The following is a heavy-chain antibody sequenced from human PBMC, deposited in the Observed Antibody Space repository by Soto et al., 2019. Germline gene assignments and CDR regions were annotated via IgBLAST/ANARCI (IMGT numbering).Heavy chain of an antibody. V-gene: IGHV1-8*02. Sequence: ASVKVSCKASGGTFSSYAISWVRQAPGQGLEWMGWMNPNSGNTGYVQKFQGRVTMTRNTSISTAYMELSSLRSEDTAVYYCARGPIAAAGYNWFDPWGQGTLVTVSS. J-gene: IGHJ5*02. CDR2: MNPNSGNT. CDR1: GGTFSSYA. CDR3: ARGPIAAAGYNWFDP. D-gene: IGHD6-13*01.